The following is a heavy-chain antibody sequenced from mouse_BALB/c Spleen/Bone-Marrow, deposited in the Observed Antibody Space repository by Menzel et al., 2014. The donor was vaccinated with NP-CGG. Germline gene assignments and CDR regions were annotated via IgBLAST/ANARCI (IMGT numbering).Heavy chain of an antibody. CDR2: ISTYSGNT. Sequence: QVQLQQSGPELVRPGVSVKISCKGSGYTFTDYAMHWVKQSHAKSLEWIGVISTYSGNTNYNQKFKGKATMTVDKSSSTVEMELARLTSEDSAIYYWARGVYGSCYDWVAYWGQGTLVTVSA. CDR3: ARGVYGSCYDWVAY. D-gene: IGHD1-1*01. V-gene: IGHV1-67*01. J-gene: IGHJ3*01. CDR1: GYTFTDYA.